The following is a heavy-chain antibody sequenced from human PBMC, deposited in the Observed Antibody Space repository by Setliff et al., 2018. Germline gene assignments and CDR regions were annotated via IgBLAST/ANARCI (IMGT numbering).Heavy chain of an antibody. CDR3: AREGVDSRSSTDYRYYMDV. CDR2: ISAYNGNT. J-gene: IGHJ6*03. Sequence: ASVKVSCKASGGTFTNYGISWVRQAPGQGLEWMGWISAYNGNTNYAQKFQGRVTIITDESTTTAYMELSSLRSDDTAVYYCAREGVDSRSSTDYRYYMDVWGKGTTVTVSS. V-gene: IGHV1-18*01. D-gene: IGHD3-22*01. CDR1: GGTFTNYG.